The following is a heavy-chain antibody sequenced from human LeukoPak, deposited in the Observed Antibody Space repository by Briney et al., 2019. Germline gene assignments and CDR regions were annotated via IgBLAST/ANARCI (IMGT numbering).Heavy chain of an antibody. CDR2: IRSKAYGGTT. CDR1: GFTFGDYA. CDR3: TRSVNYDFWSGYYHFDY. D-gene: IGHD3-3*01. V-gene: IGHV3-49*03. J-gene: IGHJ4*02. Sequence: SGGSLRLSCTASGFTFGDYAMSWFRQAPGKGLEWVGFIRSKAYGGTTEYAASVKGRFTISRDDSKSIAYLQMNSLKTEDTAVYYCTRSVNYDFWSGYYHFDYWGQGTLVTVSS.